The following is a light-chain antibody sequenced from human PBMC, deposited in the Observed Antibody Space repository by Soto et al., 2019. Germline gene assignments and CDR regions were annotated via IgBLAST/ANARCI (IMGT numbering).Light chain of an antibody. CDR3: QQYRGLA. CDR1: QSINID. J-gene: IGKJ4*01. V-gene: IGKV3-15*01. Sequence: EIEMTQSPATLSVSPGERATLSCRASQSINIDLAWYQQKPGHPPRLLIYAASIRATGIPARFSGSGSGTEFTLTISCLQAEDFAVYYCQQYRGLAFGGGTKLEIK. CDR2: AAS.